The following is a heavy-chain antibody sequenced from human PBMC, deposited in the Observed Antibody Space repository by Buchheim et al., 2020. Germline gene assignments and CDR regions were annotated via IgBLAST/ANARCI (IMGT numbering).Heavy chain of an antibody. J-gene: IGHJ6*02. CDR2: ISYDGSNK. Sequence: QVQLVESGGGVVQPGRSLRLSCAASGFTFSSYAMHWVRQAPGKGLEWVAVISYDGSNKYYADSVKGRFTISRDNSKNTLYLQMNSLRAEDTAVYYCASSVMGTSITIFGDYYYGMDVWGQGTT. CDR1: GFTFSSYA. CDR3: ASSVMGTSITIFGDYYYGMDV. D-gene: IGHD3-3*01. V-gene: IGHV3-30-3*01.